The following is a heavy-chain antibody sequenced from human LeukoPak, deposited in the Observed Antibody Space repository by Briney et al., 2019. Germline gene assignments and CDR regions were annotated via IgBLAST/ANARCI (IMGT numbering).Heavy chain of an antibody. CDR1: GYSISSGNY. Sequence: SETLSLTCAVSGYSISSGNYWGWIRQPPEKGLEGIGSIYHSGSTYYSPSLKSRVTISVDTSKNQFFPKLSSVTAADTAVYYCARVRSSWYQFDYWGQGTLVTVSS. D-gene: IGHD6-13*01. CDR3: ARVRSSWYQFDY. J-gene: IGHJ4*02. V-gene: IGHV4-38-2*01. CDR2: IYHSGST.